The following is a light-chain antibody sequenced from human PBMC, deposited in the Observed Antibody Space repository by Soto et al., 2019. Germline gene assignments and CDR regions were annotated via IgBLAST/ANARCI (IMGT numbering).Light chain of an antibody. CDR3: RSFTTTNPWV. V-gene: IGLV2-14*01. CDR2: EVT. CDR1: SSDVGSGNF. Sequence: QSALTQPASVSGSPGQSMTISCTGTSSDVGSGNFVSWFQQHPGKAPKLMIYEVTNRPSGVSYRFSGSKSGNTASLAISGLQAEDEADYYCRSFTTTNPWVFGGGTKLTVL. J-gene: IGLJ3*02.